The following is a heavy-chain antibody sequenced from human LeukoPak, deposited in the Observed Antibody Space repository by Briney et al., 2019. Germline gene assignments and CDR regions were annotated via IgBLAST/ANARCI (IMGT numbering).Heavy chain of an antibody. Sequence: SETLSLTYTVSGDSISGDYWSWIRQPPGKGLEWIAYIYYSGSTYYNPSLKSRVTISVDTSKNQFSLKLSSVTAADTAVYYCARHTTGYNWFDPWRQGTLVTVSS. CDR1: GDSISGDY. V-gene: IGHV4-59*08. CDR3: ARHTTGYNWFDP. D-gene: IGHD4-11*01. J-gene: IGHJ5*02. CDR2: IYYSGST.